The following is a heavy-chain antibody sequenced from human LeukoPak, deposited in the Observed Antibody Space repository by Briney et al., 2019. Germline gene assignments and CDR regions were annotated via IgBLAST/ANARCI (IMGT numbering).Heavy chain of an antibody. CDR3: ARLPTFYYDSSHYHYDY. Sequence: GGSLRLSCAASGSTFSSYAMSWVRQAPGKGLEWVSAISGSGGSTYYADSVKGRFTISRDKAKNTLYLQMNSLRAEDTAVYYCARLPTFYYDSSHYHYDYWGQGTLVTVSS. CDR2: ISGSGGST. D-gene: IGHD3-22*01. V-gene: IGHV3-23*01. J-gene: IGHJ4*02. CDR1: GSTFSSYA.